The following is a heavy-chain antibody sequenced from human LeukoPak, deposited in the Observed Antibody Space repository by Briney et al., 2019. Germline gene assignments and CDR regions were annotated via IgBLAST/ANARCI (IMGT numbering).Heavy chain of an antibody. J-gene: IGHJ5*02. CDR2: ISGSGGST. CDR1: GFTFSSYA. V-gene: IGHV3-23*01. CDR3: AKSGMITFGGVIVHNWFDP. Sequence: PGGSLRLSCAASGFTFSSYAMSWVRQAPGKGLEWVSAISGSGGSTYYADSVKGRFTISRDNSKNTLYLQMNSLRAEDTAVYYCAKSGMITFGGVIVHNWFDPWGQGTLVTVSS. D-gene: IGHD3-16*02.